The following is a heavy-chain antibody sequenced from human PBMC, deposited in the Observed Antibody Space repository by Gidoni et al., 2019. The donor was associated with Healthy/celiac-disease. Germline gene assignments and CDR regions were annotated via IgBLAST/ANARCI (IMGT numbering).Heavy chain of an antibody. D-gene: IGHD6-13*01. CDR1: GFTFSSYA. CDR3: AYSSPLGYYYYGMDV. Sequence: QVQLVESGGGVVQPGRSLRLSCAASGFTFSSYAMHWVRQAPGKGLEWVAVIAYDGSNKYYADSVKGRFTISRDNSKNTLYLQMNSLRAEDTAVYYCAYSSPLGYYYYGMDVWGQGTTVTVSS. CDR2: IAYDGSNK. V-gene: IGHV3-30*01. J-gene: IGHJ6*02.